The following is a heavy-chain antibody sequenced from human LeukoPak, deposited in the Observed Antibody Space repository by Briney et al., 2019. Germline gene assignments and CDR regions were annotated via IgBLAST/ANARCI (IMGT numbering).Heavy chain of an antibody. V-gene: IGHV4-30-2*01. CDR1: GGSISSGGYS. J-gene: IGHJ4*02. D-gene: IGHD1-26*01. CDR2: IYHSGST. CDR3: ARGPFRSYSVY. Sequence: SETLSLICAVSGGSISSGGYSWSWVRQPPGRGLEWIGYIYHSGSTYYNPSLKSRVTISVDRSKNQFSLKLSSVTAADTAVYYCARGPFRSYSVYWGQGTLVTVSS.